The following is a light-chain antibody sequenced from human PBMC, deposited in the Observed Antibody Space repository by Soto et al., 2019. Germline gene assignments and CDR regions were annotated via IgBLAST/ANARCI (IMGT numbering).Light chain of an antibody. V-gene: IGKV4-1*01. Sequence: DIVMTQSPDSLIVSLGERATINCKSSQSLLYSSNNKTYLAWYQHRPGQSPKMLIFWASARESGVPDRFAGSGSETDFTLTISSLQVEDAAVYYCQQYYSDFFTFGQGTRLEIK. CDR3: QQYYSDFFT. CDR2: WAS. J-gene: IGKJ2*01. CDR1: QSLLYSSNNKTY.